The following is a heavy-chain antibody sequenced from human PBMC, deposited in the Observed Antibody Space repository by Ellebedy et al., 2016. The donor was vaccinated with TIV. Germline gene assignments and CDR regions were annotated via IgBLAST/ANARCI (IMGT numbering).Heavy chain of an antibody. Sequence: GGSLRLSCAASGLTVRDNYINWVRQAPGKGLEWVSAVYADGATYYADSVKGRFAISRDNSKNTLYLQMNSLRAEDTAIYYCARVDILRWYYFDSWGQGTLVTVSS. CDR3: ARVDILRWYYFDS. V-gene: IGHV3-53*01. CDR2: VYADGAT. D-gene: IGHD3-9*01. CDR1: GLTVRDNY. J-gene: IGHJ4*02.